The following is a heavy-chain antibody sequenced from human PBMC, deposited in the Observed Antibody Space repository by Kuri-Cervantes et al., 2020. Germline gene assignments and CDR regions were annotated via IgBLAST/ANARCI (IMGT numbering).Heavy chain of an antibody. V-gene: IGHV3-30*03. Sequence: GESLKISCAASGFTFSSYGMHWVRQAPGKGLEWVAVISYDGSNKYYADSVKGRFTISRDNSKNTLYLQMNSLRAEDTAVYYCARGSGGWGQGTLVTVSS. CDR3: ARGSGG. D-gene: IGHD2-15*01. CDR2: ISYDGSNK. CDR1: GFTFSSYG. J-gene: IGHJ4*02.